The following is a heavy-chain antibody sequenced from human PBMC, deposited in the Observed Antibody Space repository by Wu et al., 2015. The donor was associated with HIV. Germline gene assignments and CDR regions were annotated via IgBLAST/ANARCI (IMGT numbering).Heavy chain of an antibody. CDR3: ASLYNSGWSS. V-gene: IGHV1-46*01. CDR2: INPGGGNT. J-gene: IGHJ5*02. D-gene: IGHD6-19*01. Sequence: HVQLVQSGAEVERPGASVMLSCKASGYTFTTYYIHWVRQAPGQGLEWMGIINPGGGNTNYAHKFQGRVTMTRDTAINTAYMELSSLRSEDTAVYYCASLYNSGWSSWGQGTLVTVSS. CDR1: GYTFTTYY.